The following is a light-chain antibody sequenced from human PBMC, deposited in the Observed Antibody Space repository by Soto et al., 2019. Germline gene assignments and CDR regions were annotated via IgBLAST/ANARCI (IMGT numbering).Light chain of an antibody. J-gene: IGKJ2*01. V-gene: IGKV4-1*01. CDR3: QQYFSTLYT. CDR1: QSVLYSSNNKNY. CDR2: WAS. Sequence: DIVMTQSPDSLAVSLGERATIKCKSSQSVLYSSNNKNYLAWYQRKPGQPPKLLIYWASTRESGVPDRFSGSGSGTDFTLTISSLQAEDVAIYYCQQYFSTLYTFGQGTKLEIK.